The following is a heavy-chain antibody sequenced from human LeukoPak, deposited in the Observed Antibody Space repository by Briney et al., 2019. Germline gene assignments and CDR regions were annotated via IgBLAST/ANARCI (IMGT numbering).Heavy chain of an antibody. J-gene: IGHJ4*02. CDR1: GYTFTSYG. CDR3: ARVRSGYYGSGSLITDY. D-gene: IGHD3-10*01. V-gene: IGHV1-18*01. CDR2: ISAYNGNT. Sequence: ASVKVSCKASGYTFTSYGISWVRRAPGQGLEWMGWISAYNGNTNYAQKLQGRVTMTTDTSTSTAYMELRSLRSDDTAVYYCARVRSGYYGSGSLITDYWGQGTLVTVSS.